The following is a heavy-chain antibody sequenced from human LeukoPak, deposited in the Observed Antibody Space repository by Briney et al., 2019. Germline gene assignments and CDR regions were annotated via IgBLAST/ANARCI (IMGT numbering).Heavy chain of an antibody. Sequence: ETLSLTCTVSSGSVSNSHYYWAWVRQPPGKGLEWLGSIFYSGNTHYNPSLKSPVTISIDTSKNQFSLKVSSVTAADTAIYYCARDLSFDWFPYYFDYWGQGILVTVSS. J-gene: IGHJ4*02. V-gene: IGHV4-39*07. D-gene: IGHD3-9*01. CDR1: SGSVSNSHYY. CDR3: ARDLSFDWFPYYFDY. CDR2: IFYSGNT.